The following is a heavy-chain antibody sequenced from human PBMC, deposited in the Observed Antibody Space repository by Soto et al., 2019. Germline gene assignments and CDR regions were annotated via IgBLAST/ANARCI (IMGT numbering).Heavy chain of an antibody. V-gene: IGHV4-4*02. D-gene: IGHD3-16*01. CDR3: ASKLGPYYYGLDV. J-gene: IGHJ6*02. CDR1: GDSITNNHW. Sequence: PSETLSLTCTVYGDSITNNHWWTWVRQSPGKGPEMIGEIYHTGHANYNPSLNRRVAISVDKSKNQFSLTLNSVTAADTAVYYCASKLGPYYYGLDVWGQGTTVTVSS. CDR2: IYHTGHA.